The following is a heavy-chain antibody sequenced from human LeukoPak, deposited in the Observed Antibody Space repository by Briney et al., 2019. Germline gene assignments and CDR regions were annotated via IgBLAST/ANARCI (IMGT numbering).Heavy chain of an antibody. D-gene: IGHD6-19*01. Sequence: SETLSLTCTVSGGSINAYYWSWIRQPPGKGLEWIGYVYYSGSTNYNPSLKSRVTISVDTSKNQFSLKLTSVTAADTAVYYCARHTKNSSGWYYFDYWGQGTLVTVSS. CDR1: GGSINAYY. CDR3: ARHTKNSSGWYYFDY. CDR2: VYYSGST. V-gene: IGHV4-59*08. J-gene: IGHJ4*02.